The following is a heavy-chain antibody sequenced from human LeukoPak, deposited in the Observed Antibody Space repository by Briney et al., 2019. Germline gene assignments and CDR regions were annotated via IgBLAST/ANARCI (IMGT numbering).Heavy chain of an antibody. Sequence: ASVKVSFKASGYTFTSYGISWVRQAPGQGGEWMGWISGYNGNTNYTQKVQGRVTITTDTSTSTAYMELRSLRSDDTAVYYCARDYGITMAGTGYWGQGTPVTVSS. D-gene: IGHD6-19*01. CDR2: ISGYNGNT. J-gene: IGHJ4*02. CDR3: ARDYGITMAGTGY. CDR1: GYTFTSYG. V-gene: IGHV1-18*04.